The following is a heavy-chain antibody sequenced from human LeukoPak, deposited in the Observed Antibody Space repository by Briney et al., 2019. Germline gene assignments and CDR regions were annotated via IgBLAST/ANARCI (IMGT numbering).Heavy chain of an antibody. CDR1: GFTFSSYS. Sequence: PGRSLRLSCAASGFTFSSYSINWVRQAPGQGLEWVSVIRSSSNYIFYADSVKSRFTISRDNAKNSLYLQMNSLTAEDTAVYYCARGGCTSASCYLFDYWGQGTLVTVSS. J-gene: IGHJ4*02. CDR3: ARGGCTSASCYLFDY. D-gene: IGHD2-8*02. CDR2: IRSSSNYI. V-gene: IGHV3-21*01.